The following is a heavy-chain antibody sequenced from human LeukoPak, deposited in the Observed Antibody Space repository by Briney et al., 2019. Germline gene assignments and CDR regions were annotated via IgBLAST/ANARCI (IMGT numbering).Heavy chain of an antibody. CDR1: GGSISSYY. V-gene: IGHV4-59*08. Sequence: PSETLSLTCTVSGGSISSYYWSWIRQPPGKGLEWIGYIYYSGSTNYNPSLKSRVTISVDTSKNQFSLKLSSVTAADTAVYYCARSGLTHYGSGSYYYFDYWGQGTLVTVSS. CDR2: IYYSGST. CDR3: ARSGLTHYGSGSYYYFDY. J-gene: IGHJ4*02. D-gene: IGHD3-10*01.